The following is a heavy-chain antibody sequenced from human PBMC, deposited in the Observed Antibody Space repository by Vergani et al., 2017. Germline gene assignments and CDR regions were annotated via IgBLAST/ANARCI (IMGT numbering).Heavy chain of an antibody. CDR2: IYYSGST. V-gene: IGHV4-31*03. CDR3: AGDGPIPSYYYYGMDG. Sequence: QVQLQESGPGLVKPSQTLSLTCTVSGGSISSGGYYWSWIRQHPGKGLEWIGYIYYSGSTNYNPSLKSRVTISVDTSKNQFSLKLSTVTAADTAVYYCAGDGPIPSYYYYGMDGGSEGSTVTVSS. CDR1: GGSISSGGYY. J-gene: IGHJ6*04.